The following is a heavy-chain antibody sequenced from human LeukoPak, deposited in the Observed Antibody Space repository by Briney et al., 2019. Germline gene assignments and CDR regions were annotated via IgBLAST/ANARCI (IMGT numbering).Heavy chain of an antibody. CDR2: ISSSSSTI. CDR1: GFTFSSYA. J-gene: IGHJ6*03. D-gene: IGHD2-2*01. V-gene: IGHV3-48*01. CDR3: ARDSVVVVPAAIHRYYYYMDV. Sequence: TGGSLRLSCAASGFTFSSYAMSWVRQAPGKGLEWVSYISSSSSTIYYADSVKGRFTISRDNAKNSLYLQMNSLRAEDTAVYYCARDSVVVVPAAIHRYYYYMDVWGKGTTVTVSS.